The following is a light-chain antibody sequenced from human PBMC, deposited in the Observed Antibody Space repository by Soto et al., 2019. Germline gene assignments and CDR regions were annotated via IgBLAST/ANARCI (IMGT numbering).Light chain of an antibody. V-gene: IGKV3-20*01. CDR2: GAS. J-gene: IGKJ2*01. CDR1: QSVSSTY. CDR3: QQYSSSPRT. Sequence: EIVLTQSPGTLSLSPGERATLSCRASQSVSSTYLAWYQQKPGQAPRLLIYGASSRATAIPDRFSGSGSGTHFTLTISTLEPEDFAVYYCQQYSSSPRTVGQGTKLEIK.